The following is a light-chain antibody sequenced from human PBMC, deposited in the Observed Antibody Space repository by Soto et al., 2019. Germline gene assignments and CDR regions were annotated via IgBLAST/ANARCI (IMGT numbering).Light chain of an antibody. Sequence: QAVVTREPSLTVSPGGTVTLTCGSSTGAVTSGHYPYWFQQKPGQAPRTLVYNTSDKHSWAPARFSGSLLGGKAALTLSGAQPEDEAEYYCLLSYSGARVFGGGTQLTVL. CDR1: TGAVTSGHY. CDR2: NTS. V-gene: IGLV7-46*01. CDR3: LLSYSGARV. J-gene: IGLJ3*02.